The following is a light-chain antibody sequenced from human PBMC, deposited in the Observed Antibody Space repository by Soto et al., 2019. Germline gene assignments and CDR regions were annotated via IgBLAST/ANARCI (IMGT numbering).Light chain of an antibody. J-gene: IGLJ1*01. CDR2: DDN. CDR1: DIASKG. V-gene: IGLV3-21*02. CDR3: QVWDSSSDHYV. Sequence: SYELTQPPSVSVAPGQTARISCGGNDIASKGVHWSQQKPGQAPVLVVYDDNDRPSGIPERFSGSNSGDTATLTISRVEAGDVADYYCQVWDSSSDHYVFGSGTKVTVL.